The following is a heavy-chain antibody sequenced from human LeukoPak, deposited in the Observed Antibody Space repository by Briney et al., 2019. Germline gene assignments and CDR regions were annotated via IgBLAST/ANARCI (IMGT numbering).Heavy chain of an antibody. J-gene: IGHJ4*02. V-gene: IGHV4-34*01. CDR1: GGSFSGYY. CDR3: ARHIVVGYSYGLLGYFDY. CDR2: INHSGST. D-gene: IGHD5-18*01. Sequence: PSETLSLTCAVYGGSFSGYYWSWIRQPPGKGLEWIGEINHSGSTNYNPSLKSRVTISVDTSKNQFSLKLSSVTAADTAVYYCARHIVVGYSYGLLGYFDYWGQGTLVTVSS.